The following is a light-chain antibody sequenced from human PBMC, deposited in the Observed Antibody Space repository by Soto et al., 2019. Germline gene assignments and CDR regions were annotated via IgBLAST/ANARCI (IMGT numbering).Light chain of an antibody. Sequence: QSVLTQPPSVSGSLGQGVTISCSGSTSNIGENTVAWFQQLPGTAPKVLIYVTDRRPSGVPDRFSGSKSGNSAYLAISGLQSEDEADYYCAAWDVTLNGHVFGTGTKLTVL. CDR2: VTD. CDR3: AAWDVTLNGHV. J-gene: IGLJ1*01. CDR1: TSNIGENT. V-gene: IGLV1-44*01.